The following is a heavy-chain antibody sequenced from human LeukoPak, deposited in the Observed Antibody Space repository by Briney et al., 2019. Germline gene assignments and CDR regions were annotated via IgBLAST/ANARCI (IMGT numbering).Heavy chain of an antibody. J-gene: IGHJ4*02. CDR2: ICYGGST. Sequence: SSETLSLTCTVSGDSISSYNHYWGWIRQPPGKGLEWLGSICYGGSTHDNPSLKSRVTISVDTSKNQFSLRATSATAADTAVYYCARMMYGNGWNRYYFDYWGQGTLVTVSS. CDR3: ARMMYGNGWNRYYFDY. D-gene: IGHD6-19*01. V-gene: IGHV4-39*01. CDR1: GDSISSYNHY.